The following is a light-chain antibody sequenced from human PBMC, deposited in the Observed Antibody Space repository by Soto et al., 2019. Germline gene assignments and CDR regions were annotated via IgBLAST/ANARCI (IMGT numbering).Light chain of an antibody. CDR2: AFT. Sequence: QSVLTPPPSVSGAPWQRVTISCTWNSSNIGTGGYDVHWYQKRLDTAPKLINNAFTSRASGVPVRFAGSRSASSASLAVTGLQAEDETDYYCQSYDIRMSAGVLGEDTKLTVL. CDR3: QSYDIRMSAGV. CDR1: SSNIGTGGYD. V-gene: IGLV1-40*01. J-gene: IGLJ3*02.